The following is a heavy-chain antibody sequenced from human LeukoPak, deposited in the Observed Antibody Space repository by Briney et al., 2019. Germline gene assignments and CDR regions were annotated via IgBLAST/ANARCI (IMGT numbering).Heavy chain of an antibody. CDR2: INNPGTGT. CDR3: ARGSGGFDY. CDR1: GFTFSSYW. J-gene: IGHJ4*02. Sequence: GGSLRLSCAASGFTFSSYWMHWVRQVPGKGLVWVAHINNPGTGTTFADAVKGRFTISRDNAKNTLYLQMNSLRADDTAMYYCARGSGGFDYWGQGTLITVSS. D-gene: IGHD3-3*01. V-gene: IGHV3-74*01.